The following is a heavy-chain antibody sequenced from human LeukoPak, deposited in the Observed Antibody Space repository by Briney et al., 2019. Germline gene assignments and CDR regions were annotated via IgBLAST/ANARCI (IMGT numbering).Heavy chain of an antibody. J-gene: IGHJ1*01. CDR2: INHSGST. D-gene: IGHD3-22*01. CDR1: GGSFSGYY. V-gene: IGHV4-34*01. CDR3: ARVEDYYDSSGPNAEYFQH. Sequence: SETLSLTCAVYGGSFSGYYWSWIRQPPGKGLEWIGEINHSGSTNYNPPLKSRVTISVDTSKNQFSLKLSSVTAADTAVYYCARVEDYYDSSGPNAEYFQHWGQGTLVTVSS.